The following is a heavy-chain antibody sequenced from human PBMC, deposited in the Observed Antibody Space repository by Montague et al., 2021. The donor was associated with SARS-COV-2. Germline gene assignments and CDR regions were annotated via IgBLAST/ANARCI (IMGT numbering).Heavy chain of an antibody. CDR3: ARDRDWDDWCGMDV. CDR2: ISSSGGGSAK. J-gene: IGHJ6*02. D-gene: IGHD2-21*01. V-gene: IGHV3-48*03. CDR1: GFICSSYE. Sequence: SLRLSCAASGFICSSYEVNWVRQAQGKGQEWISYISSSGGGSAKXYTDSVKGRFTISRDNAKNSLYLQMNSLRVEDTAIYYCARDRDWDDWCGMDVWGQGSTVTVSS.